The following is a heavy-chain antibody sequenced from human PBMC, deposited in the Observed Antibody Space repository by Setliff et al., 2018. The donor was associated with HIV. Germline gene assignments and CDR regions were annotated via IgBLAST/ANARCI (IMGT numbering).Heavy chain of an antibody. D-gene: IGHD5-12*01. J-gene: IGHJ4*01. CDR2: VRHGGST. CDR1: RDSITNNYW. CDR3: ARDARWLQFPYFDY. V-gene: IGHV4-4*02. Sequence: SETLSLTCSVSRDSITNNYWWSWVRQPPGKGLEWIGEVRHGGSTNYNPFLKSRVTISVDKSKNQFSLKLSSVTAADTAVYYCARDARWLQFPYFDYWGQGTLVTVS.